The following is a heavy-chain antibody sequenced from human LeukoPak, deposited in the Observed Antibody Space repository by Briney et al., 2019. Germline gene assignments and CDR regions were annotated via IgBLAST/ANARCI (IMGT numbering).Heavy chain of an antibody. CDR2: ISGSGGST. J-gene: IGHJ4*02. D-gene: IGHD3-10*01. V-gene: IGHV3-23*01. Sequence: GGSLRLSCAASGFTFSSYAMSWVRRAPGKGLEWVSAISGSGGSTYYADSVKGRFTISRDNSKNTLYLQMNSLRAEDTAVYYCAKILNTYYYGSGSYGDYWGQGTLVTVSS. CDR3: AKILNTYYYGSGSYGDY. CDR1: GFTFSSYA.